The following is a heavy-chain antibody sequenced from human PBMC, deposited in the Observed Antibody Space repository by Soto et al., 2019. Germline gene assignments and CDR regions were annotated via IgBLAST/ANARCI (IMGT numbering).Heavy chain of an antibody. CDR2: IYYSGRT. CDR1: GGSLSNYY. D-gene: IGHD4-17*01. Sequence: SETLSLTCTVSGGSLSNYYWSWIRQPPGKGLEWIGYIYYSGRTNCNPSLKSRLTMSVDTSKNQVSLKLNSVTAADTAVYYCARNDHGGNPFFANWGQGTLVTVSS. J-gene: IGHJ4*02. CDR3: ARNDHGGNPFFAN. V-gene: IGHV4-59*01.